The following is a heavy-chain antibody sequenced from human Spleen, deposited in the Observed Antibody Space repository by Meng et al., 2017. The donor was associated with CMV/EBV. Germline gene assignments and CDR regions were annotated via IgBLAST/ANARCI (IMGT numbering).Heavy chain of an antibody. CDR2: IYSGSSRA. CDR3: ASGWRIAAAGSGYYFDY. Sequence: FPFRSSAMTWGRQAPRQGLGWVSVIYSGSSRASYADSVKGRFAISGDNSKHTLYLQMNSLSAEDTAVYYCASGWRIAAAGSGYYFDYWGQGTLVTVSS. V-gene: IGHV3-23*03. D-gene: IGHD6-13*01. J-gene: IGHJ4*02. CDR1: FPFRSSA.